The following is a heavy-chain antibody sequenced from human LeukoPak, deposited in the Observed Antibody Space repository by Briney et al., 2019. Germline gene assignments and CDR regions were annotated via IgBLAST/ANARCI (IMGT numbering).Heavy chain of an antibody. V-gene: IGHV3-7*01. CDR2: IKEDGSEK. J-gene: IGHJ4*02. D-gene: IGHD3-22*01. CDR1: GFTFSRYW. Sequence: GGSLRLFCAASGFTFSRYWMSWVRQAPGKGLEWVANIKEDGSEKYYVDSVKGRFTISRDNAKNSLYLQMNSLRAEDTAVYYCARPLYYDSSGYYYPGGYWGQGTLVTVSS. CDR3: ARPLYYDSSGYYYPGGY.